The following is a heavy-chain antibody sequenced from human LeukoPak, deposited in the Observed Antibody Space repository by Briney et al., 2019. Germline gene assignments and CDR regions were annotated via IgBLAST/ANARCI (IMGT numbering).Heavy chain of an antibody. J-gene: IGHJ4*02. CDR1: GYTLTELS. D-gene: IGHD1-26*01. CDR2: FDPEDGET. CDR3: ATDPRSGMGIVGATGFDY. V-gene: IGHV1-24*01. Sequence: ASVNVSCKVSGYTLTELSMHWVRQSPGKALEWMGGFDPEDGETIYAQKFQGRVTMTEETSTATAYMELSSLRSEDTAVYYCATDPRSGMGIVGATGFDYWGQGTPVTVSS.